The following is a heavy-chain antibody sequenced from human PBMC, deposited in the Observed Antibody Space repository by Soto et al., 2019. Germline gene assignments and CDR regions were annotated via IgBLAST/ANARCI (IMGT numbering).Heavy chain of an antibody. V-gene: IGHV3-30-3*01. Sequence: GGSLRLSCAASGFTFSSYAMHWVRQAPGKGLEWVAVISYDGSNKYYADSVKGRFTISRDNSKNTLYLQMNSLRAEDTAVYYCARDNIRGVRAVIMPYFDYWGQGTLVTVSS. J-gene: IGHJ4*02. CDR3: ARDNIRGVRAVIMPYFDY. CDR2: ISYDGSNK. CDR1: GFTFSSYA. D-gene: IGHD3-10*01.